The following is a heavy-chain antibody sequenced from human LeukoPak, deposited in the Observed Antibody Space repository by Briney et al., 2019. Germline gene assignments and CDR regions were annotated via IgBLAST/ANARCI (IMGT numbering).Heavy chain of an antibody. CDR2: ISAYNGNT. J-gene: IGHJ6*02. CDR1: GYTFTGYY. CDR3: ARREGRLGYYCSGGSCYSRPDGYYGMDV. V-gene: IGHV1-18*04. D-gene: IGHD2-15*01. Sequence: ASVKVSCKASGYTFTGYYMHWVRQAPGQGLEWMGWISAYNGNTNYAQKLQGRVTMTTDTSTSTAYMELRSLRSDDTAVYYCARREGRLGYYCSGGSCYSRPDGYYGMDVWGQGTTVTVSS.